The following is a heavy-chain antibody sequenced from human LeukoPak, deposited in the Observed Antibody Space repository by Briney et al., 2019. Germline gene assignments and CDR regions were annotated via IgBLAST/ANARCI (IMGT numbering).Heavy chain of an antibody. Sequence: SETLSLTCTVSGGSISSSSYYWGWIRQPPGKGLEWIGSIYYSGSTYYNPSLKSRVTISVDTSKNQFSPKLSSVTAADTAVYYCARITIFGVVIHDWSQGTLVTVSS. J-gene: IGHJ4*02. CDR2: IYYSGST. V-gene: IGHV4-39*01. CDR3: ARITIFGVVIHD. CDR1: GGSISSSSYY. D-gene: IGHD3-3*01.